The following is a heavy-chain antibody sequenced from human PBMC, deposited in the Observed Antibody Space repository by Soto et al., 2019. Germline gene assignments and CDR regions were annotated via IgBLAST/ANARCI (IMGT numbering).Heavy chain of an antibody. CDR2: INAGSGNT. CDR3: ARGLAAAGA. J-gene: IGHJ5*02. V-gene: IGHV1-3*01. D-gene: IGHD6-13*01. Sequence: QVQLVQSGAEVKKPGASVKVSCTASGYTFTHYAIHWVRHAPGQRLEWMGFINAGSGNTKYSQTFQGRLTFTKDTSASTAYMDLSSLRSEATAIYYCARGLAAAGAWGQGTLVTVSS. CDR1: GYTFTHYA.